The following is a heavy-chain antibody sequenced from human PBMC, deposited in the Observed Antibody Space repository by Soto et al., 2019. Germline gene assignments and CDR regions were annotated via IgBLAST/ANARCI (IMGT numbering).Heavy chain of an antibody. CDR3: ARRGSGSYYDY. CDR1: GFTFSRYD. CDR2: ISGSGGST. V-gene: IGHV3-23*01. Sequence: EVQLLESGGGLVQPGGSLRLSCAASGFTFSRYDMRWVRQAPVKGLEWVSAISGSGGSTYYADSVKGRFTISRDNSKNTLYLQMNSLRAEDTAVYYCARRGSGSYYDYWGQGTLVTVSS. D-gene: IGHD1-26*01. J-gene: IGHJ4*02.